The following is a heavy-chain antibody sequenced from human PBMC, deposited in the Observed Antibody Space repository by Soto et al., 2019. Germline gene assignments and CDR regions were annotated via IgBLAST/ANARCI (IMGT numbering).Heavy chain of an antibody. J-gene: IGHJ6*02. Sequence: QVQLVQSGAEVKKPGASVKVSCKASGYTFTSYDINWVRQATGQGLEWMGWMNPNSGNTGYAQKFQGRVTMTRNTAISTAYMELGSLRSEDSAVCYCARRQGSSWYLYYYDGMDVWGQGTTVTVSS. CDR1: GYTFTSYD. CDR2: MNPNSGNT. D-gene: IGHD6-13*01. CDR3: ARRQGSSWYLYYYDGMDV. V-gene: IGHV1-8*01.